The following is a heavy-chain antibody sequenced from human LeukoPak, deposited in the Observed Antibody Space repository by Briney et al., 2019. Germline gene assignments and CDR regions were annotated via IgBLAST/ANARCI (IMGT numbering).Heavy chain of an antibody. Sequence: PSETLSLTCTVSGGSISSYYWSWIRQSPEKGLEWIGYIHYSGNTNYNPSLKSRVTISVDTSKSQFSLKLSSVTAADTAVYYCARAGTTVVTPSHAFDIWGQGTMVTVSS. CDR3: ARAGTTVVTPSHAFDI. D-gene: IGHD4-23*01. V-gene: IGHV4-59*01. CDR1: GGSISSYY. CDR2: IHYSGNT. J-gene: IGHJ3*02.